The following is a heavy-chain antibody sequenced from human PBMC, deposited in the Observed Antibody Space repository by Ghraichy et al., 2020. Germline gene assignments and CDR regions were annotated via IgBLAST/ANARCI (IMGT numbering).Heavy chain of an antibody. V-gene: IGHV3-53*01. Sequence: GGSLRLSCAASGFTVSSTYMTWVRQAPGKGLEWLSVIYSGGSTYYADSVKGRFTISRDNSKNTVYLQMNSLRAEDTAVYYCARDAPPRLPHMAVDYWGQGTLVTVSS. D-gene: IGHD2-15*01. J-gene: IGHJ4*02. CDR2: IYSGGST. CDR1: GFTVSSTY. CDR3: ARDAPPRLPHMAVDY.